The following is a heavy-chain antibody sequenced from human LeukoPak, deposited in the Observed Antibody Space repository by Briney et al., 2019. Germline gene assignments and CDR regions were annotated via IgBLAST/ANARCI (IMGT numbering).Heavy chain of an antibody. Sequence: TLSLTCTVSGGSISSGSYYWSWIRQPAGKGLEWIGRIYTSGSTNYNPSLKSRVTISVDTSKNQFSLKLSSVTAADPAVYYCARESPLGHYFDYWGQGTLVTVSS. CDR3: ARESPLGHYFDY. CDR2: IYTSGST. D-gene: IGHD3-16*01. V-gene: IGHV4-61*02. J-gene: IGHJ4*02. CDR1: GGSISSGSYY.